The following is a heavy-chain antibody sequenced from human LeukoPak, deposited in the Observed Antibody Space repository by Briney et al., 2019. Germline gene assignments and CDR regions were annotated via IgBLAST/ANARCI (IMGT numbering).Heavy chain of an antibody. CDR1: GGSISSYY. CDR3: ARDQFGVIIVTSQYYFDY. V-gene: IGHV4-4*07. CDR2: IFTSGST. J-gene: IGHJ4*02. D-gene: IGHD3-3*01. Sequence: PSGTLSLTCTVSGGSISSYYWSWIRQPAGKGLEWIGRIFTSGSTNYNPSLKSRVTMSVDTSKNQFSLKLSSVTAADTAVYYCARDQFGVIIVTSQYYFDYWGQGTLVTVSS.